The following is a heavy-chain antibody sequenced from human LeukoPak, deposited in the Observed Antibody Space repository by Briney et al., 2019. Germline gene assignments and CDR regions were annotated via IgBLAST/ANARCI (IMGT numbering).Heavy chain of an antibody. CDR3: ASSWHESTH. Sequence: GESLKISCKSSGYSFTTYWIGWVRQMPGKGLEWMGIIYPGDSDTRYNPSFQGQVTISADKSINTAYLQWSSLKASDTAVYYCASSWHESTHWGQGTLVTVSS. V-gene: IGHV5-51*01. CDR2: IYPGDSDT. CDR1: GYSFTTYW. D-gene: IGHD1-1*01. J-gene: IGHJ4*02.